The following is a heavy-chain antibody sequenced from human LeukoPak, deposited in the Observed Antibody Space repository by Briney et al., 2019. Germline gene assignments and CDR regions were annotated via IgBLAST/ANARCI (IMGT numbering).Heavy chain of an antibody. Sequence: GGSLRLSCAASGFTFTTYGMTWVRQAPGKGLEWVSGISGSGGSTYYADSLKGRFTIFRDNSKNTLYLQMNSLRAEDTAVYYCAKGDGSSGYYYGPFHYWGQGTLVTVSS. V-gene: IGHV3-23*01. D-gene: IGHD3-22*01. J-gene: IGHJ4*02. CDR2: ISGSGGST. CDR1: GFTFTTYG. CDR3: AKGDGSSGYYYGPFHY.